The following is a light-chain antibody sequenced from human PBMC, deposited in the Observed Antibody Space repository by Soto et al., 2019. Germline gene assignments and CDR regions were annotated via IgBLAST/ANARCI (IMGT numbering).Light chain of an antibody. CDR2: EVS. CDR1: SSDVGSYNH. J-gene: IGLJ2*01. V-gene: IGLV2-23*02. CDR3: CSYAGSSTAVV. Sequence: QSVLTQPASVSGSPGQSITISCTGTSSDVGSYNHVSWYQQHPGKAPKLMIYEVSNRPSGVSNRFSGSKSGNTASLTISGLQAEDEADYYCCSYAGSSTAVVFGGGTKVTVL.